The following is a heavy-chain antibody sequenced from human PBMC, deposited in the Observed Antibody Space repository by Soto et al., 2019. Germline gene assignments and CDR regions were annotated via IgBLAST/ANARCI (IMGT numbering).Heavy chain of an antibody. Sequence: SLRLSCAASGFTFDDYAMHWVRQAPGKGLEWVSGISWNSGSIGYADSVKGRFTISRDNAKNSLYLQMNSLRAEDTAVYYCATVGYCSSTSCQTRYYYYGMDVWGQGTTVTVSS. CDR1: GFTFDDYA. CDR2: ISWNSGSI. CDR3: ATVGYCSSTSCQTRYYYYGMDV. V-gene: IGHV3-9*01. J-gene: IGHJ6*02. D-gene: IGHD2-2*03.